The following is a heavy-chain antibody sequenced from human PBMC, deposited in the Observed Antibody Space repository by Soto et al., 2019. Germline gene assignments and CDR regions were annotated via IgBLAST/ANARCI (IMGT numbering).Heavy chain of an antibody. D-gene: IGHD3-3*01. V-gene: IGHV3-33*01. CDR2: IWYDGSNK. CDR1: GFTFSSYG. J-gene: IGHJ4*02. CDR3: ASHDFSPAY. Sequence: PGGSLRLSCAASGFTFSSYGMHWVRQAPGKGLEWVAVIWYDGSNKYYADSVKGRFTISRDNSKNTLYLQMNSLRAEDTAAYYCASHDFSPAYWGQGTLVTVSS.